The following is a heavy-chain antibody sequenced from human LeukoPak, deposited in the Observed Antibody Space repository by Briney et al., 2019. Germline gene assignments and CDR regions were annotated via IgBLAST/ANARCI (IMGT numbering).Heavy chain of an antibody. D-gene: IGHD4-17*01. CDR2: IYYSGST. J-gene: IGHJ4*02. CDR3: ARARSATVTGPFDY. V-gene: IGHV4-30-4*07. Sequence: KASETLSLTCAVSGGSISSRGYSWSWIRQPPGKGLEWIGYIYYSGSTYYNPSLKSRITISVDTSKNQFSLKLSSVTAADTAVYYCARARSATVTGPFDYWGQGTLVTVSS. CDR1: GGSISSRGYS.